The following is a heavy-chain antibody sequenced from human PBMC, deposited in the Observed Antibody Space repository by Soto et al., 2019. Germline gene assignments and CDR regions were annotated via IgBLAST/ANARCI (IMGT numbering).Heavy chain of an antibody. Sequence: QITLKESGPTLVKPTQTLTLTCTFSGVSLNSTGVGVGWIRQPPGKALVWLALISWNNNKLYSPSLRTRLSITKDTSKNQVVLTVTNMDPEDTGTYYCAHRRLVRGSNWFDPWGQGTLVIVSS. J-gene: IGHJ5*02. V-gene: IGHV2-5*01. D-gene: IGHD3-10*01. CDR3: AHRRLVRGSNWFDP. CDR1: GVSLNSTGVG. CDR2: ISWNNNK.